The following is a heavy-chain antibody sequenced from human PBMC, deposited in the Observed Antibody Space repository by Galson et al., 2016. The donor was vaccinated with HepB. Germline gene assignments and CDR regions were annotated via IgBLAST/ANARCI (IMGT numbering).Heavy chain of an antibody. D-gene: IGHD5-18*01. CDR2: ISGGSSYI. J-gene: IGHJ4*02. CDR3: AKISVQYSYHYWGFDY. CDR1: GFSFGTST. Sequence: SLRPSCAASGFSFGTSTMNWVRQAPGKGLDRVSAISGGSSYIFYPDAVKGRVTISRDNSKTKLYLQMNSLRVEDTAVYYCAKISVQYSYHYWGFDYWGQGTLVTVSS. V-gene: IGHV3-21*04.